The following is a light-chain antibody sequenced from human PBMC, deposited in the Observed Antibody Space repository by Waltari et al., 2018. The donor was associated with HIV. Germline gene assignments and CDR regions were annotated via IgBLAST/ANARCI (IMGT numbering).Light chain of an antibody. J-gene: IGLJ2*01. CDR1: SSNIGAGYE. CDR3: QSYDSSLSGVL. V-gene: IGLV1-40*01. CDR2: DIN. Sequence: QSVLTQPPSVSGAPGQRVTISCTGSSSNIGAGYEVHWYQQLPGTGPKLLIYDINNRPSGVPDRLSGSKSGTSASLAITGLQAEDEADYYCQSYDSSLSGVLFGGGTKLTVL.